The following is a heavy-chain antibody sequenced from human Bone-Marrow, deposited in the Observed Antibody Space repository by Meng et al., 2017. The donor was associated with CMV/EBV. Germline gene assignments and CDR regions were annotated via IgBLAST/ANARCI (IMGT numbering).Heavy chain of an antibody. J-gene: IGHJ4*02. CDR3: AKMVTGTTGGGDY. D-gene: IGHD1-20*01. CDR2: ISYDGSNK. CDR1: GFTFSSYA. Sequence: GGSLRLSCAASGFTFSSYAMHWVRQAPGKGLEWVAVISYDGSNKYYADSVKGRFTISRDNSKNTLYLQMNSLRAEDTAVYYCAKMVTGTTGGGDYWGQGTLVTVSS. V-gene: IGHV3-30*04.